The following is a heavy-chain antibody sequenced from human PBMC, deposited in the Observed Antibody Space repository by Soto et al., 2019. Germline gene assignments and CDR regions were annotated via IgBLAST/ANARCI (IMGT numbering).Heavy chain of an antibody. J-gene: IGHJ6*03. CDR3: ARDLSWGSNWYYYMDV. Sequence: EVQLVESGGGLVQPGGSLRLSCATSGFILSDCAMNWVRQAQGKGLEWVSYISSSSSVIDYADSVKGRFTVSRDNARNSLYLQMNSLRAEDTAVYYCARDLSWGSNWYYYMDVWGKGTTVTVPS. CDR2: ISSSSSVI. CDR1: GFILSDCA. D-gene: IGHD7-27*01. V-gene: IGHV3-48*01.